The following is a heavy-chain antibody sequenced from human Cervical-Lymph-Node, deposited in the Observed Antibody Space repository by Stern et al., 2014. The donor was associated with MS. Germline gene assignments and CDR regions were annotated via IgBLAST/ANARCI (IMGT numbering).Heavy chain of an antibody. CDR1: GFTFSDYA. V-gene: IGHV3-23*04. CDR3: AKEESDYTSPYYFDT. Sequence: EVQLVESGGGLEQPGGSLRLSCAASGFTFSDYAMNWVRPAPGKGLQWVSTISGGGRRTYYADSVKGRFTISRDNSKNTLYLQMFSLRAEDTAVYYCAKEESDYTSPYYFDTWGQGTLVTVSS. D-gene: IGHD4-17*01. CDR2: ISGGGRRT. J-gene: IGHJ4*02.